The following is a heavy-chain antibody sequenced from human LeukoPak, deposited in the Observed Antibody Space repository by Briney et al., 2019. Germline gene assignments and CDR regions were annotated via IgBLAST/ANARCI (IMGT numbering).Heavy chain of an antibody. V-gene: IGHV3-74*01. J-gene: IGHJ4*02. CDR2: INTDGTVT. CDR3: ATKQWLAPPPDS. Sequence: PGGSLRLSCAASGFTFSNYWMLWVRQAPGKGLESVSRINTDGTVTTYADSLKGRFTVSRDNADNTMFLQMNSVRDADTAVYYCATKQWLAPPPDSWGQGTPVTVSS. CDR1: GFTFSNYW. D-gene: IGHD6-19*01.